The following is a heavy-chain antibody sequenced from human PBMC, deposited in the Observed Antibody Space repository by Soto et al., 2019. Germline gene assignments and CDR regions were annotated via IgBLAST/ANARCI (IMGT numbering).Heavy chain of an antibody. J-gene: IGHJ4*02. CDR3: ARAWGGHVEDY. Sequence: QVQLQESRQGLVKPSETLSLTCTVSGGSISSYYWSWIRQPPGKGLEWIGYIYYSVSTNYNPSLKSRVTISVDTSKNQFSLKLSSVTAADTAVYYCARAWGGHVEDYWGQGTLVTVSS. CDR1: GGSISSYY. V-gene: IGHV4-59*01. CDR2: IYYSVST. D-gene: IGHD3-16*01.